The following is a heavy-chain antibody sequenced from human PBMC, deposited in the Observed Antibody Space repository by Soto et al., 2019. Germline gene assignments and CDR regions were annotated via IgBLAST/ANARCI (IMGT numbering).Heavy chain of an antibody. CDR1: GAALNSGNYY. V-gene: IGHV4-31*03. Sequence: TLSLTCSVSGAALNSGNYYWSWIRHVPGKGLEWIGHIYVTGAVDYNPSLRDRITISQDTSERQFSLNLRLVTAADTAVYYCARLRIATNNYKWFDPWGQGTLVTV. D-gene: IGHD2-21*01. J-gene: IGHJ5*02. CDR2: IYVTGAV. CDR3: ARLRIATNNYKWFDP.